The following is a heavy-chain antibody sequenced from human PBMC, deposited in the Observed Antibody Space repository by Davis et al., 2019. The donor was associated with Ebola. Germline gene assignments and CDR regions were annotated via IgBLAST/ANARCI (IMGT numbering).Heavy chain of an antibody. CDR2: IKQDGSEQ. V-gene: IGHV3-7*03. CDR1: GFTFSSYW. J-gene: IGHJ6*02. Sequence: GGSLRLSCAASGFTFSSYWMSWVRQAPGKGLEWVANIKQDGSEQYYVDSVKGRFTISRDNAKNSLYLQMNSLRAEDTAVYYCARGYCTGGVCYVHYYYGMDVWGQGTTVTVSS. D-gene: IGHD2-8*02. CDR3: ARGYCTGGVCYVHYYYGMDV.